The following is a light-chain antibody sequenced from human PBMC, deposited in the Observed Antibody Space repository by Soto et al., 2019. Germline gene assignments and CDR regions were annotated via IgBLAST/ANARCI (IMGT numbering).Light chain of an antibody. Sequence: QSALTQPPSASGAPGQSVTISCTGTSSDVGGYYYVSWYQQHPGTAPKLMIYEVSKRPSGVPDRFSGSKSGNTASLTVSGLQAEDEADYYCSSYAGSNLVVFGGGTKLTVL. CDR2: EVS. V-gene: IGLV2-8*01. CDR1: SSDVGGYYY. CDR3: SSYAGSNLVV. J-gene: IGLJ2*01.